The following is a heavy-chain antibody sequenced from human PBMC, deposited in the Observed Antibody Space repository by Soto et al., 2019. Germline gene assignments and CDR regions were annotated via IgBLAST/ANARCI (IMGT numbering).Heavy chain of an antibody. J-gene: IGHJ5*02. D-gene: IGHD6-6*01. Sequence: PSQTLSLTCAISGDSVSSNSAAWNWLRQSPSRGLEWLGRTYYRSKWYNDYAVSVKSRITINPDTSKNQFSLQLNSVAPEDTAVYYCARGLGSSSVPYNWFDPWGQGTLVTVSS. CDR3: ARGLGSSSVPYNWFDP. CDR1: GDSVSSNSAA. CDR2: TYYRSKWYN. V-gene: IGHV6-1*01.